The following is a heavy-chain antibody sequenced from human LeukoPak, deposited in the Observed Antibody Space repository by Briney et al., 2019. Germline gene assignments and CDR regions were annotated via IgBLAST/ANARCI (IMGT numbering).Heavy chain of an antibody. CDR1: GFTFSDYY. CDR3: ASFSGAAAATFDY. J-gene: IGHJ4*02. Sequence: GGSLRLSCAASGFTFSDYYMSWIRQAPGKGLEWVSYISSSGSTIYYADSVKGRFTISRDNAKNSLYLQMNSLRAEDTAVYYCASFSGAAAATFDYWGQGTLVTVSS. D-gene: IGHD6-13*01. CDR2: ISSSGSTI. V-gene: IGHV3-11*01.